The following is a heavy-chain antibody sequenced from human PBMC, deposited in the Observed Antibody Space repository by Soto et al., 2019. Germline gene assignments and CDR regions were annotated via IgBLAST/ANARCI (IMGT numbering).Heavy chain of an antibody. V-gene: IGHV4-4*02. D-gene: IGHD6-13*01. CDR3: ARGSSIAAAGYFDY. CDR1: GGSVSSSNW. J-gene: IGHJ4*02. CDR2: IYHSGST. Sequence: SETLSLTCAVSGGSVSSSNWWSWVRQPPGKGLEWIGEIYHSGSTNYNPSLKSRVTISVDKSKNQFSLKLSSVTAADTAVYYCARGSSIAAAGYFDYWGQGTLVTASS.